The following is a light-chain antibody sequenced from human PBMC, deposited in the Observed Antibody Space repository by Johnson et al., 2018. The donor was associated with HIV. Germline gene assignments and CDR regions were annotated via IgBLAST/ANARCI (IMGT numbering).Light chain of an antibody. J-gene: IGLJ1*01. CDR3: GTWDTSLSVYV. CDR2: DNN. Sequence: QSVLTQPPSVSAAPGQKVTIYCSGSSSNIGNNYVSWYQQLPGTAPKLLIYDNNKRPSGIPDRFSGSKSGTSATLGITGLPTGDEADYYCGTWDTSLSVYVFGTGTKVTVL. V-gene: IGLV1-51*01. CDR1: SSNIGNNY.